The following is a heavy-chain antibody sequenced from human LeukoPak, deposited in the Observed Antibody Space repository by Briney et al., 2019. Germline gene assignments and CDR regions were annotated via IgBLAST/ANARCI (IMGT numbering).Heavy chain of an antibody. V-gene: IGHV1-46*01. D-gene: IGHD3-22*01. Sequence: ASVKVSCKASGYTFTSYYMHWVRQAPGQGLEWMGIINPSGGSTSYAQEFQGRVTMTRDTSTSTVYMELSSLRSEDTAVYYCARDIRRVRDDSSGYEVDYWGQGTLVTVSS. J-gene: IGHJ4*02. CDR2: INPSGGST. CDR3: ARDIRRVRDDSSGYEVDY. CDR1: GYTFTSYY.